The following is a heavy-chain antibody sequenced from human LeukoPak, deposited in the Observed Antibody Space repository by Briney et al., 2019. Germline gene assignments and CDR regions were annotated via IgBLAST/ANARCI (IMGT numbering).Heavy chain of an antibody. CDR3: ARGGSYLKVGAFDI. V-gene: IGHV4-59*01. CDR1: GGSFSSYY. D-gene: IGHD1-26*01. J-gene: IGHJ3*02. Sequence: SETLSLTCAVYGGSFSSYYWSWIRQPPGKGLEWIGYIYYSGSTNYNPSLKSRVTISVDTSKNQFSLKLGSVTAADTAVYYCARGGSYLKVGAFDIWGQGTMVTVSS. CDR2: IYYSGST.